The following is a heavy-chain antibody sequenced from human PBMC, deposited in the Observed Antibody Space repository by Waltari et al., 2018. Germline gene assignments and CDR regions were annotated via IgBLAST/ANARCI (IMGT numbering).Heavy chain of an antibody. CDR2: FEPEDGET. J-gene: IGHJ4*02. CDR1: GYPLTELS. CDR3: AYSSPSSGWTDYFDY. V-gene: IGHV1-24*01. Sequence: QVQLVQSGAVVKKPGASVKVSCKVSGYPLTELSMHWVRQARGKGLEWMGGFEPEDGETIYAQKFQGRVTMTEDTSTDTAYMELSSLRSEDTAVYYCAYSSPSSGWTDYFDYWGQGTLVTVSS. D-gene: IGHD6-19*01.